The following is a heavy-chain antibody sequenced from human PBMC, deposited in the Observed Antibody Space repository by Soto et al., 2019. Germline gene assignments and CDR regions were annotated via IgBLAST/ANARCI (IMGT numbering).Heavy chain of an antibody. CDR1: GDSVSSNSAG. D-gene: IGHD1-26*01. V-gene: IGHV6-1*01. Sequence: SQTLSLPCAITGDSVSSNSAGWSWVRQSPSRGLEWLGGTYYRSKWYYEYAVSVRGRITINPDTSKNQYSLQLNSVTPEDTAVYFCARGEQYSGRIFDYWGQGTLVTVSS. J-gene: IGHJ4*01. CDR2: TYYRSKWYY. CDR3: ARGEQYSGRIFDY.